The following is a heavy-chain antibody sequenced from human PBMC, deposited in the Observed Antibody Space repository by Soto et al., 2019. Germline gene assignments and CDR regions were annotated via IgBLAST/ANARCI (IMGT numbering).Heavy chain of an antibody. CDR3: AREKGVLRYFNLHYFAY. CDR2: INPNSGGT. Sequence: GASVKVSCKASGYTFTGYYMHWVRQAPGQGLEWMGWINPNSGGTNYAQKFQGWVTMTRDTSISTAYMELSRLRSDDTAVYYCAREKGVLRYFNLHYFAYWGQGPLVTVS. J-gene: IGHJ4*02. CDR1: GYTFTGYY. D-gene: IGHD3-9*01. V-gene: IGHV1-2*04.